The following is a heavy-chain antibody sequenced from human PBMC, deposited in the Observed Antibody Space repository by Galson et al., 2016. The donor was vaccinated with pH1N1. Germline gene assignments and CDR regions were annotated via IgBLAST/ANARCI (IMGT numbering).Heavy chain of an antibody. D-gene: IGHD3-10*01. CDR3: AKEGRWYGGNWFDP. CDR1: GFAFNYFA. J-gene: IGHJ5*02. CDR2: INGRGSST. Sequence: SLRLSCAASGFAFNYFAMTWVRQAPGKGLAWVSSINGRGSSTYYADSVKGRFTISRDNSRSTLYLQLSALTVDDTAVYYCAKEGRWYGGNWFDPWGQGTLVTVSS. V-gene: IGHV3-23*01.